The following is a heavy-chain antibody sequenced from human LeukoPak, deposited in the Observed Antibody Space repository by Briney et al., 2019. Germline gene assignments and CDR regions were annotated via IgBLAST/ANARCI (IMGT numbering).Heavy chain of an antibody. V-gene: IGHV3-7*01. Sequence: GGSLRLSCAVSGLTFSNFWMSWVRQAPGKGLEWVGNIKQDGSEKNYVDSVKGRFTISRDNAKKSLYLQMNSLRAEDTAVYYCARVGRYCSGGSCYSESIDYWGQGTLVTVSS. CDR3: ARVGRYCSGGSCYSESIDY. D-gene: IGHD2-15*01. CDR2: IKQDGSEK. J-gene: IGHJ4*02. CDR1: GLTFSNFW.